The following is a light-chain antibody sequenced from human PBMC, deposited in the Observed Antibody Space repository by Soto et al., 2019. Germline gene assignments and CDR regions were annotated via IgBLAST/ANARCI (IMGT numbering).Light chain of an antibody. V-gene: IGLV2-8*01. J-gene: IGLJ2*01. CDR1: SRDIGGYNY. CDR2: ELS. CDR3: SSHAGSNIFVL. Sequence: QSVLTQPPPPSASPGQSFTLSCTGKSRDIGGYNYVSLYQQHPGKAPQLMIYELSKRPSGVPDRFSGSKSGNRASLTVSGLQAEDEADYSCSSHAGSNIFVLFGGGTKVTVL.